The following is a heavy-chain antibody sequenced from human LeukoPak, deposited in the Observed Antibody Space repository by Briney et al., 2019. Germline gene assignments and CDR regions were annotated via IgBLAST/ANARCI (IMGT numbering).Heavy chain of an antibody. CDR1: GFTFSSYA. CDR2: ISYDGGNK. CDR3: AKSSTLTGYYQAYYYGMDV. Sequence: GGSLRLSCAASGFTFSSYAMHWVRQAPGKGLEWVAVISYDGGNKYYADSVKGRFTISRDNSKNTVFLQMNSLRAEGTAVYYCAKSSTLTGYYQAYYYGMDVWGQGTTVTVSS. D-gene: IGHD3-9*01. J-gene: IGHJ6*02. V-gene: IGHV3-30-3*02.